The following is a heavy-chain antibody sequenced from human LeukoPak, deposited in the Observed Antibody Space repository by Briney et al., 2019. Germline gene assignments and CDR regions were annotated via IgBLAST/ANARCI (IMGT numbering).Heavy chain of an antibody. D-gene: IGHD3-16*02. CDR1: GGSISSGSYY. CDR2: IYTSGGT. CDR3: ARSDYVWGSYRYLDY. Sequence: SETLSLTCTVSGGSISSGSYYWSWIRQPAGKGLEWIGRIYTSGGTNYNPSLKSRVTISVDTSKNQFSLKLSSVTAADTAVYYCARSDYVWGSYRYLDYWGQGTLVTVSS. V-gene: IGHV4-61*02. J-gene: IGHJ4*02.